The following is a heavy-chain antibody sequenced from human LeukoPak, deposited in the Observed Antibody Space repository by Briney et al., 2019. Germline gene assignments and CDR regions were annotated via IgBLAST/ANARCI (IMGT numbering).Heavy chain of an antibody. CDR1: GFTVSSNY. D-gene: IGHD6-19*01. J-gene: IGHJ6*02. Sequence: GGSLRLSCAASGFTVSSNYMSWVRQAPGKGLEWVSVIYSSGSTYYADSVKGRFTISRDNSKNTLYLQMNSLRAEDTAVYYCAKDTTRQWLDLYYYYGMDVWGQGTTVTVSS. V-gene: IGHV3-53*01. CDR2: IYSSGST. CDR3: AKDTTRQWLDLYYYYGMDV.